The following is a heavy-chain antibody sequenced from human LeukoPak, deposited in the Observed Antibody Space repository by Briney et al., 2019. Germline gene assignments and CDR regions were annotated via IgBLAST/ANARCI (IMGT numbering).Heavy chain of an antibody. CDR1: GGSFSGYY. CDR3: ARKIAVAANDAFDI. J-gene: IGHJ3*02. CDR2: INHSGST. V-gene: IGHV4-34*01. Sequence: SETLSLTCAVYGGSFSGYYWSWIRQPPGKGLEWIGEINHSGSTNYNPSLKSRVTISVDTSKNQFSLKLSSVTAADTAVYYCARKIAVAANDAFDIWGQGTMVTVSS. D-gene: IGHD6-19*01.